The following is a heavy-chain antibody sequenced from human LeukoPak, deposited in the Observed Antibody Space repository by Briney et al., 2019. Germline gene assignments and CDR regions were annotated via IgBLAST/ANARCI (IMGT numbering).Heavy chain of an antibody. Sequence: GGSLRLSCAASGFTFSTYWMSWVRQAPGKGLEWVANIKQDGSEKNYVDSVKGRFTISRDNAQNSLYLQMNSLRAEDTAVYYCAGLSSAHYWGQGTLVTVSS. J-gene: IGHJ4*02. CDR1: GFTFSTYW. D-gene: IGHD3-10*01. V-gene: IGHV3-7*01. CDR2: IKQDGSEK. CDR3: AGLSSAHY.